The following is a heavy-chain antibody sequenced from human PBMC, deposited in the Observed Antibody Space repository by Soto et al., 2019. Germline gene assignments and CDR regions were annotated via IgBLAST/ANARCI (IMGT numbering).Heavy chain of an antibody. CDR2: IDWDDDK. V-gene: IGHV2-70*01. CDR1: GFSLSASGMC. CDR3: ARISHGDFLFDY. D-gene: IGHD4-17*01. J-gene: IGHJ4*02. Sequence: GSGPTLVNPKQTLTLTCTFSGFSLSASGMCVSWILQPPGKALEWLALIDWDDDKYYSTSLKTRLTISKDTSRNRVVLTMTNMDPVDTATYYCARISHGDFLFDYWGQGALVTVSS.